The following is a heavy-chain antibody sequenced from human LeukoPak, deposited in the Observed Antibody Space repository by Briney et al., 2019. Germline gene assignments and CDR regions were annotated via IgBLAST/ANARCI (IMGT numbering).Heavy chain of an antibody. Sequence: PSETLSLTCTVPGGSISSYYWTWIRQPPGKGLEWIGYIYYSGSTSYNPSLMSRVTFSVDTSRNQFSLKLSSVTPADTAVYYCARERREGGSSWIDYWGRGTLVTVSS. CDR1: GGSISSYY. D-gene: IGHD6-13*01. J-gene: IGHJ4*02. CDR2: IYYSGST. V-gene: IGHV4-59*12. CDR3: ARERREGGSSWIDY.